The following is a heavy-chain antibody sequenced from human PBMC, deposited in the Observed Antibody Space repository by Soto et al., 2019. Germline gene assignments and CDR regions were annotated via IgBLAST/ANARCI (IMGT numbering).Heavy chain of an antibody. CDR3: VQVSSFASGRGNFYAMDV. CDR2: IGWDPSKI. Sequence: SPILSSSASEYTFSAFAMHSVWVAPGQGLEWVSSIGWDPSKIAYADSERGRFSISRDNAKNSLFLDMKNLRREDTALYCCVQVSSFASGRGNFYAMDVWGQWTTVTVSS. J-gene: IGHJ6*02. CDR1: EYTFSAFA. V-gene: IGHV3-9*01. D-gene: IGHD2-21*01.